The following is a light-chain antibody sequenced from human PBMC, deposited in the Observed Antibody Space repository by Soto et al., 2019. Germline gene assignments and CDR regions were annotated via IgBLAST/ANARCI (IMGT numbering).Light chain of an antibody. Sequence: EIVLTQSPATLSLSPGERVTLSCRASQSVSSSLAWYQQKPGQAPRLLIYDASNRATGIPARFSGSGSGTDFTLTISSLEPEDFAVYYCQQRSNWPYTFGQGTELEIK. CDR1: QSVSSS. CDR2: DAS. CDR3: QQRSNWPYT. V-gene: IGKV3-11*01. J-gene: IGKJ2*01.